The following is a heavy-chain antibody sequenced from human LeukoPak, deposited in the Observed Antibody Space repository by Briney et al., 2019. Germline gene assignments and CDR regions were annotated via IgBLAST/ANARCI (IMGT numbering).Heavy chain of an antibody. CDR3: ARLTPYSGSPLGDY. Sequence: SETLPLTCTVSGGSISSSSNFWGWTRQPPGKGLEWIGSISYSGSAYYNPSLKSRVTISGDTSKKQFSLKLSSVTAADTAVYYCARLTPYSGSPLGDYWGQGTLVTVSS. V-gene: IGHV4-39*01. D-gene: IGHD1-26*01. CDR1: GGSISSSSNF. CDR2: ISYSGSA. J-gene: IGHJ4*02.